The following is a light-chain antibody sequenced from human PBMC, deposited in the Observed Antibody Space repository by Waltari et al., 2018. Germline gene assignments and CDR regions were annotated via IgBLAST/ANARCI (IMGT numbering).Light chain of an antibody. CDR3: QSYDNNLGGSRV. Sequence: QSVLTQPPSVSGAPGQRVTISCTGSSSNIGARYDVHWYQQLPGPAPKLLIYGNSNRPSGVPDRFSGSKSGTSASLAITGLQAEDEADYYFQSYDNNLGGSRVFGGGTRLTVL. CDR2: GNS. V-gene: IGLV1-40*01. J-gene: IGLJ3*02. CDR1: SSNIGARYD.